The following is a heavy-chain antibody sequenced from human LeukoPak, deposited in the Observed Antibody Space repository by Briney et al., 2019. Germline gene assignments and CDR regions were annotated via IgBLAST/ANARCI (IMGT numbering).Heavy chain of an antibody. V-gene: IGHV4-39*07. D-gene: IGHD3-16*02. Sequence: PSETLSLTCTVSGGSISSSSYYWGWIRQPPGKGLEWIGSIYYSGSTYYNPSLKSRVTISVDTSKNQFSLQLSSVTAADTAVYYCARVRGGLRLGELSGTSHYYYYMDVWGKGTTVTISS. J-gene: IGHJ6*03. CDR2: IYYSGST. CDR1: GGSISSSSYY. CDR3: ARVRGGLRLGELSGTSHYYYYMDV.